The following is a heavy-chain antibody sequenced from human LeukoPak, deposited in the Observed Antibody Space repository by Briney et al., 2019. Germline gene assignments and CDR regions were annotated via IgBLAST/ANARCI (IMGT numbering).Heavy chain of an antibody. CDR3: ARDTLNDYVWGSYRGLDY. V-gene: IGHV3-48*03. CDR1: GFTFSSYA. Sequence: GPSLRLSCAASGFTFSSYAMSWVRQAPGNGLEWVSYLSSSGSTIYYADSVKGRFTISRDNAKNSLYLQMNSLRAEDTAVYYCARDTLNDYVWGSYRGLDYWGQGTLVTVSS. CDR2: LSSSGSTI. D-gene: IGHD3-16*02. J-gene: IGHJ4*02.